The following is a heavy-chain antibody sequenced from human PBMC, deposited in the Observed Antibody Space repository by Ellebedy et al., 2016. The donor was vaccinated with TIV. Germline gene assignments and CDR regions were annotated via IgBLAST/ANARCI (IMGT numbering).Heavy chain of an antibody. D-gene: IGHD5-12*01. J-gene: IGHJ4*02. Sequence: MPSETLSLTCTVSGGSISSGGYYWSWIRQHPGKGLEWIGYIYYSGSTYYNPSLKSRVTISVDTSKNQFSLKLSSVTAADTAVYYCARSELGGGYFPFDYWGQGTLVTVSS. CDR3: ARSELGGGYFPFDY. V-gene: IGHV4-31*03. CDR1: GGSISSGGYY. CDR2: IYYSGST.